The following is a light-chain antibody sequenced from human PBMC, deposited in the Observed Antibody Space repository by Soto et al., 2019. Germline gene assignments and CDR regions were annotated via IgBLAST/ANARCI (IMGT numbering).Light chain of an antibody. CDR3: QQYNSAPHT. CDR2: AAS. Sequence: DIQMTQSPSSLSASVGDRVTITCRASQDISNYLVWYQQKPGKAPKILIYAASTLQSGVPSRFSGSGSGTDFTLTISTLQPEGVATYYCQQYNSAPHTFGGGTKVEIK. V-gene: IGKV1-27*01. J-gene: IGKJ4*01. CDR1: QDISNY.